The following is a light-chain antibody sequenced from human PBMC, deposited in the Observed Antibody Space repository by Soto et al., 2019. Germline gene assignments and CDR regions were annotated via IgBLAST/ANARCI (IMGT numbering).Light chain of an antibody. CDR3: QQSYNTTWT. Sequence: DIQMTQSPYTLSASVGDRVTITCRASQGISTWLAWYQQKPGTAPKLLIYDASSLESGVPSRFSGSGSGTDFTLTIRSLQPEDFATYSCQQSYNTTWTFGQGTKVDIK. V-gene: IGKV1-5*01. J-gene: IGKJ1*01. CDR2: DAS. CDR1: QGISTW.